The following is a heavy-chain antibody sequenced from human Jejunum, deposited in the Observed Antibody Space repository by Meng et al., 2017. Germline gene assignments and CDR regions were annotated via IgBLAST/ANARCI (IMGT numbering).Heavy chain of an antibody. Sequence: GESLKISCAASGFTFNDAWINWVRQSPGKGLEWVGTVKAKADGGTTHYAAPVKGRFTISRDESESTLYLQMNSLKTEDTALYYCAKEVVPAHYGTSGYDAFDVWGQGTMVTVSS. CDR1: GFTFNDAW. CDR2: VKAKADGGTT. V-gene: IGHV3-15*01. D-gene: IGHD3-22*01. J-gene: IGHJ3*01. CDR3: AKEVVPAHYGTSGYDAFDV.